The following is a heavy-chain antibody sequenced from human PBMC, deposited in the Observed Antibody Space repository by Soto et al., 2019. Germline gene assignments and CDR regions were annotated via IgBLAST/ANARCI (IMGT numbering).Heavy chain of an antibody. V-gene: IGHV4-59*08. J-gene: IGHJ4*02. Sequence: QVQLQESGPGLVKPSETLSLTCTVSGGSLSNYYWSWIRQPPGKGLEWVGYMFNGGSANYNPSLKSRVAISADMSQNQFSLKLTSVTAADTAVYYCARHGAIYSNSWYDFDYWGQGTLVTVSS. CDR3: ARHGAIYSNSWYDFDY. CDR2: MFNGGSA. D-gene: IGHD5-18*01. CDR1: GGSLSNYY.